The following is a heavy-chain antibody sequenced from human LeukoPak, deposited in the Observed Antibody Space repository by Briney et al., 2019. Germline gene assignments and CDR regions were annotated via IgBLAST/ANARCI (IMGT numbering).Heavy chain of an antibody. CDR2: ITASGGNT. CDR3: AKGNGYSYGRYYFDY. CDR1: GFTFSSYA. Sequence: PGGSLRLSCAASGFTFSSYAMGWVRQAPGKGLEWVSAITASGGNTYYADSVKGWFTISRDNSKNTLYLQVNSLRAEDTAVYYCAKGNGYSYGRYYFDYWGQGTLVTVSS. V-gene: IGHV3-23*01. D-gene: IGHD5-18*01. J-gene: IGHJ4*02.